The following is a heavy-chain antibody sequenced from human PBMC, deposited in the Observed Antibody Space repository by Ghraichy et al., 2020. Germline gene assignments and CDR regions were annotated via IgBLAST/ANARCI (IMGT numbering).Heavy chain of an antibody. Sequence: GGSLRLSCAASGFTFSNYRMTWVRQAPGKGLEWVSSISDGSEYIYYADSVKGRFTISRDNARNSLYLQMNSLRADDTAVYFCARDGHCSGGTCYRDWFDPLGQGTLVTVTS. V-gene: IGHV3-21*01. D-gene: IGHD2-15*01. CDR3: ARDGHCSGGTCYRDWFDP. CDR1: GFTFSNYR. CDR2: ISDGSEYI. J-gene: IGHJ5*02.